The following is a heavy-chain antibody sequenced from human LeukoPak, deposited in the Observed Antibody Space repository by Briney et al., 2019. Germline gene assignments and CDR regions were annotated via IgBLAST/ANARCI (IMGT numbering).Heavy chain of an antibody. V-gene: IGHV3-7*03. CDR2: INHDGGEK. CDR3: ARDNSGHYN. Sequence: GGSLRLSCAGSRFPLSSYWMSWVRQAPGXGLEWVANINHDGGEKHYVDSVKGRFTISRDNTKNALYLQMNSLRDDDTAVYYCARDNSGHYNWGQGTLVTVSS. J-gene: IGHJ4*02. D-gene: IGHD3-3*01. CDR1: RFPLSSYW.